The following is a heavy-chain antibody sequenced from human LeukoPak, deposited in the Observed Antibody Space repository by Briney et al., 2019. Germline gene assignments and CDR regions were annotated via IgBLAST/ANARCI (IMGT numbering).Heavy chain of an antibody. V-gene: IGHV3-23*01. D-gene: IGHD3-10*01. CDR1: GFTFSSYA. J-gene: IGHJ5*02. CDR2: ISGSGTNP. Sequence: GGSLRLSCVASGFTFSSYAMSWVRQAPGKGLEWVSGISGSGTNPYYADSVKGRFTISRDNSKNTLYLQMNSLRAEDTAVYYCAKDGEVWFGESAWFDPWGQGTLVTVSS. CDR3: AKDGEVWFGESAWFDP.